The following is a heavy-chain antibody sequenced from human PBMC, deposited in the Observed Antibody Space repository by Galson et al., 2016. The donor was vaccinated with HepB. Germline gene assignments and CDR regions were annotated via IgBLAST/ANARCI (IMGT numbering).Heavy chain of an antibody. J-gene: IGHJ4*02. D-gene: IGHD3-10*01. Sequence: VSRVNSDGSNTFYTDSVKGRFTISRDNSKNTLYLHMNSLRAEDTAVYFCAKENTLVRGPINYWGQGTLVTVSS. CDR2: VNSDGSNT. V-gene: IGHV3-23*01. CDR3: AKENTLVRGPINY.